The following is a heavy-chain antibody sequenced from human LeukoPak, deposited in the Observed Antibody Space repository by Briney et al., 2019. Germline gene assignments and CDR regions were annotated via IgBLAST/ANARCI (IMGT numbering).Heavy chain of an antibody. CDR1: GYSFTSYW. CDR2: IYPGDSDT. J-gene: IGHJ6*03. Sequence: AGESLRISCKGSGYSFTSYWSGWVRQMPGKGLEWMGIIYPGDSDTRYSPSFQGQVTISADKSIRTAYLQWSSLKASDTAMYYCARRRIVVVPAANLGDYYYYYYMDVWGKGTTVTVSS. CDR3: ARRRIVVVPAANLGDYYYYYYMDV. D-gene: IGHD2-2*01. V-gene: IGHV5-51*01.